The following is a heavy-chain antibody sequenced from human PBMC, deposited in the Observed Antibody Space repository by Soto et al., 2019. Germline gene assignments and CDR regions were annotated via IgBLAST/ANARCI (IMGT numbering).Heavy chain of an antibody. D-gene: IGHD2-15*01. J-gene: IGHJ4*01. Sequence: QVQLQESGPGLLKPSQTLSLTCSVSGGSISSGTYYWSWIRHRPGKGLEWIGYMYNSATSSYRPSLKSRSVLSVDTSKNQFSLKLTSVTAADTATYFCARRLSGSSAFDYWGLGILVTVSS. CDR1: GGSISSGTYY. V-gene: IGHV4-31*03. CDR2: MYNSATS. CDR3: ARRLSGSSAFDY.